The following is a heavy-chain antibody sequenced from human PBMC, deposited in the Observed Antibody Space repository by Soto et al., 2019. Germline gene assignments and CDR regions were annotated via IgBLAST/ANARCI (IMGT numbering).Heavy chain of an antibody. J-gene: IGHJ4*02. V-gene: IGHV4-59*02. CDR1: GGSVSSYY. D-gene: IGHD6-6*01. CDR3: ARDRYSISPEFDY. CDR2: IYYNGDT. Sequence: SETLSLTCTVSGGSVSSYYWSWIRQPPGKGLEWIGFIYYNGDTNYNPSLKSRVTISLDTSKNQFALNLRSVTAADTAVYFCARDRYSISPEFDYWGQGTLVTVSS.